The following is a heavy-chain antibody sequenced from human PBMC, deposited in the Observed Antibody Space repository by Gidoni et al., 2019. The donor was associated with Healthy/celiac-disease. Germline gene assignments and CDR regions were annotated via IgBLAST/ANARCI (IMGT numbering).Heavy chain of an antibody. J-gene: IGHJ5*02. Sequence: QVQLQESGPGLVKPSQTLSITCTVSGGSISSGSYYWSWIRQPAGKGREGIGRIYTSGSTTYTPSLKSRVTIPVDTSTNQFSLKLSSVPAAYTSVYYCARAVRGDFNGRNWFDPWGQGTLVTVSS. D-gene: IGHD2-21*02. CDR2: IYTSGST. CDR3: ARAVRGDFNGRNWFDP. CDR1: GGSISSGSYY. V-gene: IGHV4-61*02.